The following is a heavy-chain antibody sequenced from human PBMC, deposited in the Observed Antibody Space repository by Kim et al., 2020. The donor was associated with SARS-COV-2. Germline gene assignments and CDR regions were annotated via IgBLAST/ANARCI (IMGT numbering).Heavy chain of an antibody. D-gene: IGHD3-10*01. V-gene: IGHV4-59*08. J-gene: IGHJ3*02. CDR3: ARQTSEWFGELYAFDI. Sequence: LKSRVTISVDTSKNQFSLKLSSVTAADTAVYYCARQTSEWFGELYAFDIWGQGTMVTVSS.